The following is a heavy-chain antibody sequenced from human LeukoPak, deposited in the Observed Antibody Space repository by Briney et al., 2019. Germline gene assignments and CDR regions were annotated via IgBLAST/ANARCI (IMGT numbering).Heavy chain of an antibody. Sequence: SETLSLTCTVSGASIRSGDYYWSWIRQPPGKGLEWIRYVYDSGSTYYNPSLKSRITISVDTSENRFSLKLSSVTATDTPVYYCARDCSGGSCYGAFDIWGQGTMVTVSS. CDR1: GASIRSGDYY. CDR3: ARDCSGGSCYGAFDI. CDR2: VYDSGST. V-gene: IGHV4-30-4*01. D-gene: IGHD2-15*01. J-gene: IGHJ3*02.